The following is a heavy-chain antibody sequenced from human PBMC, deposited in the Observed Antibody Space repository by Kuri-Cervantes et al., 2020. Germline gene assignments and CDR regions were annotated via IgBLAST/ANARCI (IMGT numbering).Heavy chain of an antibody. Sequence: SETLSLTCAAYGGSFSGYYWSWIRQPPGKGLEWIGEINHSGSTNYNPSLKSRVTISVDTSKNQFSLKLRSVTAADTAVYYCARGRVRYCSSTSCPPGEYWGQGTLVTVSS. CDR1: GGSFSGYY. D-gene: IGHD2-2*01. CDR2: INHSGST. CDR3: ARGRVRYCSSTSCPPGEY. J-gene: IGHJ4*02. V-gene: IGHV4-34*01.